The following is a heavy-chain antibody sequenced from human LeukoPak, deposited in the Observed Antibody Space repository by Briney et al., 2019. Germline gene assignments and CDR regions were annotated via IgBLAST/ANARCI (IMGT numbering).Heavy chain of an antibody. V-gene: IGHV1-3*01. Sequence: ASVKVFCKASGYTFGKYAIQWVRQAPGQRLEWMGWIDGGNGDTRFSQKFQDRVSFTRDTSATTAYMELTSLRSEDTAVYYCARDQSGDIRVDFDYWGQGTLVTVSS. CDR1: GYTFGKYA. J-gene: IGHJ4*02. CDR2: IDGGNGDT. D-gene: IGHD2-15*01. CDR3: ARDQSGDIRVDFDY.